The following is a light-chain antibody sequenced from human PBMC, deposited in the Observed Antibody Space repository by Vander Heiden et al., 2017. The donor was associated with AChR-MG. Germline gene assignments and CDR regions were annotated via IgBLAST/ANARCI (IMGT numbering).Light chain of an antibody. CDR1: KLGDKY. V-gene: IGLV3-1*01. CDR3: QAWDSSTARAVV. CDR2: QDS. J-gene: IGLJ2*01. Sequence: SYELTQPPSVSVSPGLTASITCPGDKLGDKYACWYQQKPGQSPVLVIYQDSKRPSGIPERFSGSNSGNTATLTISGTQAMDEADYYCQAWDSSTARAVVFGGGTKLTVL.